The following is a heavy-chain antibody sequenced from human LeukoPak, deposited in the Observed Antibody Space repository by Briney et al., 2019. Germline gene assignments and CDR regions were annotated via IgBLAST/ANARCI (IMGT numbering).Heavy chain of an antibody. Sequence: GGSLRLSRAASGFTLSSYWMRGVRQPPAKGLEWVANIKQEGSEKHYVDSLKGRFTIHRHNAKNSQYLTMNRLSADHTDVYKRARGARSVYAKYWGQGTLVTVSS. CDR1: GFTLSSYW. CDR2: IKQEGSEK. J-gene: IGHJ4*02. CDR3: ARGARSVYAKY. V-gene: IGHV3-7*03. D-gene: IGHD5/OR15-5a*01.